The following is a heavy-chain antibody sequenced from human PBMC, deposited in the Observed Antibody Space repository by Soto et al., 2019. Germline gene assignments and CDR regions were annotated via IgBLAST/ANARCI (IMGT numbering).Heavy chain of an antibody. CDR2: VSDTATT. V-gene: IGHV4-59*11. Sequence: QVQLQESGPGLLKPSETLSLTCSVSGASIINHYWAWIRQSPGGGLESIGYVSDTATTNYNPSLKIRVTISVDASKSQFYLNLRSVTAADTAVYYCARGMSEVQIFYYFDYWGQGALVTVS. CDR3: ARGMSEVQIFYYFDY. J-gene: IGHJ4*02. CDR1: GASIINHY. D-gene: IGHD3-9*01.